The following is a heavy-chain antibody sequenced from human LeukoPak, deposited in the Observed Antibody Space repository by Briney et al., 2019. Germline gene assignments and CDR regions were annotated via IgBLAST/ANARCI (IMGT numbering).Heavy chain of an antibody. D-gene: IGHD1-1*01. J-gene: IGHJ4*02. Sequence: KPSETLSLTCTVSGGSISSYYWSWIRQPPGKGLEWIGEVDHTGNTNYRPSLDSRVTLSIDTSKNHFSLTLTSVTAADTAVYYCARNVRFFDSWGQGTRVTVSS. V-gene: IGHV4-59*12. CDR1: GGSISSYY. CDR3: ARNVRFFDS. CDR2: VDHTGNT.